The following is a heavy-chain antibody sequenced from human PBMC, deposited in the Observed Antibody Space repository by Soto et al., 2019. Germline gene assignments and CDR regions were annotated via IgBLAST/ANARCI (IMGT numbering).Heavy chain of an antibody. CDR3: ARDIRSVGPRANDAFDV. J-gene: IGHJ3*01. D-gene: IGHD4-17*01. CDR2: INPDNGNT. CDR1: GFTFSDNL. Sequence: QVQLVQSGAEVRKPGASVNISCRASGFTFSDNLINWVRQVPGQSLEWMGWINPDNGNTKDSQTFQGRVTISRHSSASRVYVEVSDLTSEDTAVFYCARDIRSVGPRANDAFDVWGQGTMVTVSS. V-gene: IGHV1-3*01.